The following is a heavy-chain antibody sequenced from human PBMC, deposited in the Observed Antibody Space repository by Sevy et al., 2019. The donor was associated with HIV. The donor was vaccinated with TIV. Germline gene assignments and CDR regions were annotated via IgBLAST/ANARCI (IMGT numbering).Heavy chain of an antibody. CDR2: IKLDGSDK. CDR3: VRGGAFFDY. V-gene: IGHV3-7*03. D-gene: IGHD3-10*01. J-gene: IGHJ4*02. CDR1: GFTFTGYW. Sequence: GGSLRLSCAASGFTFTGYWMSWVRQAPGKGLEWVANIKLDGSDKYYVDSVKDRFTISRENSKNSLYLQMNSLRAEDTAVYYCVRGGAFFDYWGQGTLVTVSS.